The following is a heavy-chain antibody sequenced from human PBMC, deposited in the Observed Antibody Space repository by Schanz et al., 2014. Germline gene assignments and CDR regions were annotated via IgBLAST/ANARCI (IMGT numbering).Heavy chain of an antibody. V-gene: IGHV1-69*04. J-gene: IGHJ3*02. CDR3: ARDIQYHYDTSGPVGAFDI. D-gene: IGHD3-22*01. CDR1: GGTFSSYA. CDR2: IIPILGME. Sequence: QVQLVQSGAEVKKPGSSVKVSCKASGGTFSSYAFSWVRQAPGQGLEWTGKIIPILGMENYAQKFQGRVTITADISTSTAYMDLSSLRSDDTAVYYCARDIQYHYDTSGPVGAFDIWGQGTVVTVSS.